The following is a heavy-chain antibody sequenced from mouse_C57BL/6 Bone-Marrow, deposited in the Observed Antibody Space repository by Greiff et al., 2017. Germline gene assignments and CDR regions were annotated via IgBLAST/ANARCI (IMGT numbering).Heavy chain of an antibody. V-gene: IGHV1-5*01. CDR2: IYPGNSDP. D-gene: IGHD1-1*01. CDR3: TRTSSYSAMDY. J-gene: IGHJ4*01. Sequence: EVQVVESGTVLARPGASVKMSCKTSGYTFTSYWMHWVKQRPGQGLEWIGAIYPGNSDPSYNQKFKGKAKLTAVTSARTAYMELSSLTNEASAVYYCTRTSSYSAMDYWGQGTSVTVAS. CDR1: GYTFTSYW.